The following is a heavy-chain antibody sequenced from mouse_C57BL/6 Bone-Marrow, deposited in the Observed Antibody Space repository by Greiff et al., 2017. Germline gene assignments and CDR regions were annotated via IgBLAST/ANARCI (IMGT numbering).Heavy chain of an antibody. CDR3: SRDSSGYLCAY. D-gene: IGHD3-2*02. CDR2: IHPNYGST. V-gene: IGHV1-39*01. CDR1: GYSFTDYN. J-gene: IGHJ3*01. Sequence: VQLQQPGPELVKPGASVKISCKASGYSFTDYNMNWVKQRNGNSLEWIGVIHPNYGSTSYNQKFKGKATLTVAQSSSTAYMQRNSLTSEASAVYCCSRDSSGYLCAYWGQGTLVTVSA.